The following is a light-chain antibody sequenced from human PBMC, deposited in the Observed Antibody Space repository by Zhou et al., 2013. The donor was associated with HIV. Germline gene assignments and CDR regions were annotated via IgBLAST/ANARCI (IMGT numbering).Light chain of an antibody. J-gene: IGKJ1*01. Sequence: EIVLTQSPGTLSLSPGERATLSCRASQTFSSTYLAWYQHKPGQAPRLLIYGTSNRATGIPDRFTGSGSETDFTLTISRLEPEDFAVYYCQQYGGSPRGTFGQGTKVEIK. CDR3: QQYGGSPRGT. CDR1: QTFSSTY. CDR2: GTS. V-gene: IGKV3-20*01.